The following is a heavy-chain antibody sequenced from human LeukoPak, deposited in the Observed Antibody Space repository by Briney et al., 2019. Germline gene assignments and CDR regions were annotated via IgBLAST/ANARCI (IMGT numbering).Heavy chain of an antibody. CDR2: ISSSGSTI. V-gene: IGHV3-11*01. D-gene: IGHD6-6*01. J-gene: IGHJ4*02. Sequence: GGSLRLSCAASGFTFSDYYMSWIRQAPGKGLEWVSYISSSGSTIYYADSVKGRFTISRDNAKNSLYLQMNSLRAEDTAVYYCARVATWYVAARRYFDYWGQGTLVTVSS. CDR1: GFTFSDYY. CDR3: ARVATWYVAARRYFDY.